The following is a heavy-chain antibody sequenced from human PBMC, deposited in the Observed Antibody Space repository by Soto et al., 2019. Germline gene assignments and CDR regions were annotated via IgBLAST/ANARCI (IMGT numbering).Heavy chain of an antibody. J-gene: IGHJ5*02. D-gene: IGHD3-3*01. CDR1: GFTFSSYW. V-gene: IGHV3-7*03. CDR3: ARDPPDDDFWRGSCGGFDP. Sequence: GSLILSCAASGFTFSSYWMSWVRQAPGKGLEWVANIKQDGSEKYYVDSVKGRFTISRDNAKNSLYLQMNSLRAEDTAVDCCARDPPDDDFWRGSCGGFDPWG. CDR2: IKQDGSEK.